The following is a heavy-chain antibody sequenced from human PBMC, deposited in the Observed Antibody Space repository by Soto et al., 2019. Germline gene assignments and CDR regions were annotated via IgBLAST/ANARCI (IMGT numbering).Heavy chain of an antibody. Sequence: GASVKVSCKASGYTFTSYAMHWVRQAPGQRLEWMGWINAGNGNTKYSQKFQGRVTTTRDTSASTAYMELSSLRSEDTAVYYCARSNWTSRSAWFDPWGQGTLVTVSS. CDR1: GYTFTSYA. CDR2: INAGNGNT. J-gene: IGHJ5*02. V-gene: IGHV1-3*01. CDR3: ARSNWTSRSAWFDP. D-gene: IGHD1-1*01.